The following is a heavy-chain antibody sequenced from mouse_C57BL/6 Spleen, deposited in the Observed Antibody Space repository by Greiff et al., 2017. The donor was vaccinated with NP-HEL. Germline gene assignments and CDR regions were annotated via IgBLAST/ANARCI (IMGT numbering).Heavy chain of an antibody. CDR3: ARSITTVPYYAMDY. J-gene: IGHJ4*01. CDR2: ISSGSSTI. D-gene: IGHD1-1*01. CDR1: GFTFSDYG. V-gene: IGHV5-17*01. Sequence: EVMLVESGGGLVKPGGSLKLSCAASGFTFSDYGMHWVRQAPEKGLEWVAYISSGSSTIYYADTVKGRFTISRDNAKNTLFLQMTSLRSEDTAMYYCARSITTVPYYAMDYWGQGTSVTVSS.